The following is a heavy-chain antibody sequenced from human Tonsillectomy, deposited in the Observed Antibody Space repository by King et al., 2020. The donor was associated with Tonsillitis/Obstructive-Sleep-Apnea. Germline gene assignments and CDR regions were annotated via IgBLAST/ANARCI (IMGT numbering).Heavy chain of an antibody. CDR3: ARGGSSGPAGYFDY. J-gene: IGHJ4*02. CDR2: IIPIFGTA. V-gene: IGHV1-69*01. Sequence: VQLVESGAEVKKPGSSVKVSCKASGGTFGSYAISWVRQAPGQGLEWMGGIIPIFGTANYAQKFQGRVTITADESTSTAYMELSSLRSEDTAVYYCARGGSSGPAGYFDYWGQGTLVTVSS. D-gene: IGHD6-19*01. CDR1: GGTFGSYA.